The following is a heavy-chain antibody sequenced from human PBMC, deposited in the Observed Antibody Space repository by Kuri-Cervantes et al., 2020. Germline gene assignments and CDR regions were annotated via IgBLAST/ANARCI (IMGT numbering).Heavy chain of an antibody. Sequence: GESLKISCAASGFTFSSYAMSWVRQAPGKGLEWVSAISGSGGSTYYADSVKGRFTISRDNSKNTLYLQMNSLRAEDTAVYYCAGITTFGVVTTYYYMDVWGKGTTVTVSS. D-gene: IGHD3-3*01. V-gene: IGHV3-23*01. CDR2: ISGSGGST. CDR1: GFTFSSYA. CDR3: AGITTFGVVTTYYYMDV. J-gene: IGHJ6*03.